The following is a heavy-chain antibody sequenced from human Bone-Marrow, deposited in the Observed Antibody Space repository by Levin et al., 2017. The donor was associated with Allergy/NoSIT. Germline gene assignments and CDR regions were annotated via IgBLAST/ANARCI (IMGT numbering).Heavy chain of an antibody. CDR1: GFTFGDYA. CDR2: IRSKAYGGTT. Sequence: GGSLRLSCTASGFTFGDYAMSWFRQAPGKGLEWVGFIRSKAYGGTTEYAASVKGRFTISRDDSKSIAYLQMNSLKTEDTAVYYCTRTRVIAARPAGARYWGQGTLVTVSS. D-gene: IGHD6-6*01. J-gene: IGHJ4*02. V-gene: IGHV3-49*03. CDR3: TRTRVIAARPAGARY.